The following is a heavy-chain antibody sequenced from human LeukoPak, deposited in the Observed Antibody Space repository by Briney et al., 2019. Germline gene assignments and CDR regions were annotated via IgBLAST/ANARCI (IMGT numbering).Heavy chain of an antibody. CDR2: INAGNGNT. J-gene: IGHJ4*02. V-gene: IGHV1-3*01. Sequence: ASVNVSCKASGYTFTSYAMHWVRQAPGQRLEWMGWINAGNGNTKYSQKFQGRVTITRDASASTAYMELSSLRSEDTAVYYCAREPSSGWYYFDYWGQGTLVTVSS. CDR3: AREPSSGWYYFDY. D-gene: IGHD6-19*01. CDR1: GYTFTSYA.